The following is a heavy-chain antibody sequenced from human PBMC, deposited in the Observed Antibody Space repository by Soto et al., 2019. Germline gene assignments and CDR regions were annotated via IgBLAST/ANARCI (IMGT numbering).Heavy chain of an antibody. J-gene: IGHJ4*02. CDR2: IWYDGSNK. D-gene: IGHD6-6*01. CDR1: GFTFSSYG. Sequence: LRLSCAASGFTFSSYGMHWVRQAPGKGLEWVAVIWYDGSNKYYADSVKGRFTISRDNSKNTLYLQMNSLRAEDTAVYYCARGREKGSSFQDYWGQGTLVTVSS. CDR3: ARGREKGSSFQDY. V-gene: IGHV3-33*01.